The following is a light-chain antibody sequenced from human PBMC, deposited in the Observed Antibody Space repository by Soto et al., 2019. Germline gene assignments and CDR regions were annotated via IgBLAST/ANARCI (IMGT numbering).Light chain of an antibody. CDR3: QYYDTSPFDLM. Sequence: QSVLTQPPSVTGAPGQRVTISCTWNNSNIGTGYGIYWYQQFPGTAPRLLIYGDNNRHSGVPDRFSGSKSGTSASLAITGLQAEDEAEYSCQYYDTSPFDLMFGGGTKLTVL. CDR2: GDN. CDR1: NSNIGTGYG. V-gene: IGLV1-40*01. J-gene: IGLJ3*02.